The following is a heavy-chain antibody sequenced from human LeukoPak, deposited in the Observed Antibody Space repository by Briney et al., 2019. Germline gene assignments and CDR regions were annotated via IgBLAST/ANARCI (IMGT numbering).Heavy chain of an antibody. D-gene: IGHD3-22*01. CDR1: GFTFSRYG. V-gene: IGHV3-23*01. Sequence: QTGGSLRLSCAASGFTFSRYGMNWVRQTPGKGLEWVATISGSGYTTYYADSVKGRLTISRDNSKNTLYLEMNNLRAEDTAVYYCAKARSGYDYQVEYWGQGTLVTVSS. CDR3: AKARSGYDYQVEY. CDR2: ISGSGYTT. J-gene: IGHJ4*02.